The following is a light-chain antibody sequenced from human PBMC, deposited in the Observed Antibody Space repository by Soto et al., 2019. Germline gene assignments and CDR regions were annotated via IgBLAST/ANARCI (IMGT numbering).Light chain of an antibody. J-gene: IGLJ1*01. CDR3: SSYAGGNRV. Sequence: QSALTQAPSASGSPGQSVTISCTGTSSDVGPYKYVSWYQQHPGNAPKLMIYEVNKRPSGVPNRFSGSKSGNTASLTVSGLQAEDEADYYCSSYAGGNRVFGTGTKLTVL. CDR2: EVN. V-gene: IGLV2-8*01. CDR1: SSDVGPYKY.